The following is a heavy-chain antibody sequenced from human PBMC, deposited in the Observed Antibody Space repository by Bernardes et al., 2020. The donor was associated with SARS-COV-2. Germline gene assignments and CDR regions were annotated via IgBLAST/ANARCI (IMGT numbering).Heavy chain of an antibody. CDR2: LFRDGTT. V-gene: IGHV3-66*02. CDR3: ARILGICSTSTCFDAFDL. J-gene: IGHJ3*01. CDR1: GFTVSSKY. Sequence: GGSLRLSCAASGFTVSSKYMSWVRQAPGKGLEWVSILFRDGTTRYADSLKGQFSISRDISKNTLYLQMNSLRPEDTAMYYCARILGICSTSTCFDAFDLWGQGTMVTVS. D-gene: IGHD2-2*01.